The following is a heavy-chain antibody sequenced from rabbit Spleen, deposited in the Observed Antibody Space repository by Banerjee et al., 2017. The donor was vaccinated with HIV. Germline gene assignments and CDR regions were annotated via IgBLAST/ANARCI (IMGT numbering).Heavy chain of an antibody. Sequence: QQLVESGGGLVKPGASLTLTCKASGFDFSRGYDMCWVRQAPGKGLEWIGCIYTGNVKTYYASWAKGRFTISKTSSTTVTLQMTSVTAADTTTYFCARDLTSVIGWNFNLWGPGTLVTVS. CDR1: GFDFSRGYD. CDR3: ARDLTSVIGWNFNL. J-gene: IGHJ4*01. V-gene: IGHV1S40*01. D-gene: IGHD1-1*01. CDR2: IYTGNVKT.